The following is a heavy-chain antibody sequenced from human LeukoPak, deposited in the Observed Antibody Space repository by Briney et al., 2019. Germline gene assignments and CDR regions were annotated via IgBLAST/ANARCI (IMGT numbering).Heavy chain of an antibody. J-gene: IGHJ4*02. Sequence: GGSLRLSCAASGFTFSSFSMNWVRQAPGKGLEWVSTLSTSGAATYYADSVKGRFTISRDNAKNSLYLQMNSLRAEDTAVYYCARDEAGPPYFDYWGQGTLVTVSS. CDR2: LSTSGAAT. CDR1: GFTFSSFS. D-gene: IGHD6-19*01. V-gene: IGHV3-21*01. CDR3: ARDEAGPPYFDY.